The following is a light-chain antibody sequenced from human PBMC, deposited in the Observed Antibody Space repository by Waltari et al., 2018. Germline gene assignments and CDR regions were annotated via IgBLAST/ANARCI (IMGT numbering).Light chain of an antibody. J-gene: IGKJ1*01. V-gene: IGKV1-5*03. CDR2: KAS. CDR3: HQYDTYLPWT. CDR1: QSISGW. Sequence: DIQMTQSPSTLSAYVGDRVTIACRASQSISGWLAWYQQKPGKAPSLLFYKASTLQSGVPSRFSGSGSRTEFTLSISSLQADDFASYFCHQYDTYLPWTFGLGTKVEIK.